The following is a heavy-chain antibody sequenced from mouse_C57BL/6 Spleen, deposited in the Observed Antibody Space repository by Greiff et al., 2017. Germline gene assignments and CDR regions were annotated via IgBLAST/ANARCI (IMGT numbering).Heavy chain of an antibody. J-gene: IGHJ4*01. CDR2: INYDGSSN. CDR1: GFTFNDYY. Sequence: EVQLVESEGGLVQPGSSMNLSCTASGFTFNDYYLAWVRQVPEKGLEWVANINYDGSSNYNLDSLKSRVIISRDNAKNILYLQMSSLKSENTATYYCASEGLRYAMDYWGQGTSVTVSS. D-gene: IGHD2-2*01. CDR3: ASEGLRYAMDY. V-gene: IGHV5-16*01.